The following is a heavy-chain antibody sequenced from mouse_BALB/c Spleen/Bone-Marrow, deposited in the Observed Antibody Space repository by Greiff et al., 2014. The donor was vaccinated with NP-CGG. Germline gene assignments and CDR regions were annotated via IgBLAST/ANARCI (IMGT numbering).Heavy chain of an antibody. D-gene: IGHD1-1*01. CDR1: GFSLTGYG. Sequence: VQLQQSGPGLVAPSQSLAITCTVSGFSLTGYGVKWVRQPPGKGLEWLGEIWGDGSTDYNSALKSRLSISRDNSKSQVFLKMNSLQTDDTARYYCARDYGTGAMDYWGQGTSVTVSS. V-gene: IGHV2-6-7*01. CDR2: IWGDGST. CDR3: ARDYGTGAMDY. J-gene: IGHJ4*01.